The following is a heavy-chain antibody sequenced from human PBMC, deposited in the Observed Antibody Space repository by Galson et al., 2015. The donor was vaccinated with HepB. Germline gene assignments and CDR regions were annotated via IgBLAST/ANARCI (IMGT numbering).Heavy chain of an antibody. J-gene: IGHJ4*02. Sequence: SLRLSCATSGFIFSNYAMHWVRQAPGKGLEWVAVISDDGSNKYYRDSVKGRFTISRDNSKNSLFLQMNSLRAGETAVYYCARSDPFGSGSYFDNWGQGTLVTVSS. D-gene: IGHD3-10*01. CDR3: ARSDPFGSGSYFDN. CDR2: ISDDGSNK. CDR1: GFIFSNYA. V-gene: IGHV3-30*04.